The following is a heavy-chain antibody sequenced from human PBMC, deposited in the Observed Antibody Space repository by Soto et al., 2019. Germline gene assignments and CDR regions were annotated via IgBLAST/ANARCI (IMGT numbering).Heavy chain of an antibody. CDR3: ARAQGCARGSGSYSSYYGRDV. J-gene: IGHJ6*02. D-gene: IGHD3-10*01. CDR1: GGSISSYY. CDR2: IYYSGGT. Sequence: SETLSLTCTVSGGSISSYYWSWIRQPPGKGLEWIGYIYYSGGTNYNPSLKSRVTISVDTSKNQFSLKLSSVTAADTAVYYCARAQGCARGSGSYSSYYGRDVWGQGTRVTVSS. V-gene: IGHV4-59*01.